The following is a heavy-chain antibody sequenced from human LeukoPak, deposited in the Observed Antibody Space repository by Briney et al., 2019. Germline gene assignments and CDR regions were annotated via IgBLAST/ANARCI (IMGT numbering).Heavy chain of an antibody. CDR2: IYYSGST. CDR3: ASRPDRYFELFGYYMDV. J-gene: IGHJ6*03. CDR1: GGSISSYY. Sequence: PSETLSLTCTVSGGSISSYYWSWIRQPPGKGLEWIGYIYYSGSTNYNPSLKSRVTISVDTSKNQFSLKLSSVTAADTAVYYCASRPDRYFELFGYYMDVWGKGTTVTVSS. D-gene: IGHD3-9*01. V-gene: IGHV4-59*01.